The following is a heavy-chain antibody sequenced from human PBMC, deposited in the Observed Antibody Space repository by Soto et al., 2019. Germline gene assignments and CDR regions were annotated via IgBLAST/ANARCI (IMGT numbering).Heavy chain of an antibody. Sequence: QVQLVQSGAEVKKPGASVKVSCKASGYTFTSYGISWVRQAPGQGLEWRGWSSAYNGNTNYAQKPQDSVTMTADKCTRIAYMELRSLRSDYTAVYYCARDDSLLYSGNDPYYYFDGMDVWGQGTTVTVSS. CDR2: SSAYNGNT. CDR3: ARDDSLLYSGNDPYYYFDGMDV. CDR1: GYTFTSYG. V-gene: IGHV1-18*01. J-gene: IGHJ6*02. D-gene: IGHD5-12*01.